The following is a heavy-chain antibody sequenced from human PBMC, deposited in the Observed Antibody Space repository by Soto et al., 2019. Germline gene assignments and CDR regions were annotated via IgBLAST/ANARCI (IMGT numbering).Heavy chain of an antibody. CDR1: GGSFSGYY. CDR3: ARGGVLLWFGDRSPKNWFDP. J-gene: IGHJ5*02. CDR2: INHSGST. Sequence: PLETLSLTCAVYGGSFSGYYWSWIRQPPGKGLEWIGEINHSGSTNYNPSLKSRVTISVDTSKNQFSLKLSSVTAADTAVYYCARGGVLLWFGDRSPKNWFDPWGQGTLVTVS. V-gene: IGHV4-34*01. D-gene: IGHD3-10*01.